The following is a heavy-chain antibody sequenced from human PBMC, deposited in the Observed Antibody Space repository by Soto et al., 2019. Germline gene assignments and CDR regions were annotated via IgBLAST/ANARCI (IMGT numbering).Heavy chain of an antibody. D-gene: IGHD2-15*01. CDR3: AKDTGGIVVVVAQFDY. CDR2: ISYDGSNK. J-gene: IGHJ4*02. CDR1: GFTFSSYG. Sequence: QVQLVESGGGVVQPGRSLRLSCAASGFTFSSYGMHWVRQAPGKGLEWVAVISYDGSNKYYADSVKGRFTISRDNSKNTLYLQMSSLRAEDTAVYYCAKDTGGIVVVVAQFDYWGQGTLVTVSS. V-gene: IGHV3-30*18.